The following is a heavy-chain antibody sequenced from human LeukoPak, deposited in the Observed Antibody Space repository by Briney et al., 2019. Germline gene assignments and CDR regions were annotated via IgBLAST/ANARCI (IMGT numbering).Heavy chain of an antibody. CDR3: ARLQNYHAVG. CDR2: IYHSGST. CDR1: GGSISSGGYY. J-gene: IGHJ4*02. Sequence: PSETLFLTCTVSGGSISSGGYYWSWIRQPPGKGLEWIGYIYHSGSTYYNPSLKSRVTISVDRSKNQFSLKLSSVTAADTAVYYCARLQNYHAVGWGQGTLVTVSS. D-gene: IGHD3-10*01. V-gene: IGHV4-30-2*01.